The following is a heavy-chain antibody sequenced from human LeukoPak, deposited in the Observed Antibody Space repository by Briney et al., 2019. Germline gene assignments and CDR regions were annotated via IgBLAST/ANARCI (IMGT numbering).Heavy chain of an antibody. CDR1: GGSISSYY. J-gene: IGHJ3*02. CDR2: IYYSGST. V-gene: IGHV4-59*05. D-gene: IGHD3-10*01. Sequence: PSETLSLTCTVSGGSISSYYWSWIRQPPGKGLEWIGSIYYSGSTYYNPSLKSRVTISVDTSKNQFSLKLSSVTAADTAVYYCARRNVLLWFGESQGAFDIWGQGTMVTVSS. CDR3: ARRNVLLWFGESQGAFDI.